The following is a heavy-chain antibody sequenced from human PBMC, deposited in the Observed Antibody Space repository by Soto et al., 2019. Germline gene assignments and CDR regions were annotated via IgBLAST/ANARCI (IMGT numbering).Heavy chain of an antibody. CDR2: IIPIFGTA. V-gene: IGHV1-69*13. CDR1: GGTFSSYA. D-gene: IGHD6-19*01. CDR3: ASRGSRGWPPPHWFDP. J-gene: IGHJ5*02. Sequence: SVKVSCKASGGTFSSYAISWVRQAPGQGLEWMGGIIPIFGTANYAQKFQGRVTITADESTSTAYMELSSLRSEDTAVYYCASRGSRGWPPPHWFDPWGQGTLVTVSS.